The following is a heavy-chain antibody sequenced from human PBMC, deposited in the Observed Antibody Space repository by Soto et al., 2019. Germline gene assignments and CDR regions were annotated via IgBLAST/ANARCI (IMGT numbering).Heavy chain of an antibody. CDR2: ISSGGLTI. J-gene: IGHJ6*03. CDR3: ARADSSGSPYYDYFYMDV. Sequence: HPGGSLRLSSAASGFTFSTYNILWARQAAGKGLEWISYISSGGLTIYYADSVKGRFTISRDNAKNSLFLQMNGLRAEDAAVYYCARADSSGSPYYDYFYMDVWGKGTTVTVAS. V-gene: IGHV3-48*01. D-gene: IGHD5-18*01. CDR1: GFTFSTYN.